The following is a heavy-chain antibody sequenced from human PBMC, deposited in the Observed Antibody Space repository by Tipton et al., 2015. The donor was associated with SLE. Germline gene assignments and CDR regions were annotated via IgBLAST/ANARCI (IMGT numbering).Heavy chain of an antibody. J-gene: IGHJ4*02. V-gene: IGHV4-4*02. CDR1: GGSISSSNW. D-gene: IGHD3/OR15-3a*01. Sequence: TLSLTCAVSGGSISSSNWWSWVRQPPGKGLEWIGEIYHSGSTNYNPSLKSRVTISVDTSKNQFSLKLSSVTAADTAVYYCARAPSWDWDLYYFDYWGQGTLVTVSS. CDR2: IYHSGST. CDR3: ARAPSWDWDLYYFDY.